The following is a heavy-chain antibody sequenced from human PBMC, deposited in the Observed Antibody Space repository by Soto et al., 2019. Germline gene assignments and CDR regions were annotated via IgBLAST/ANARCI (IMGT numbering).Heavy chain of an antibody. D-gene: IGHD3-3*01. CDR3: GRDAPPRFGVLLFDP. V-gene: IGHV1-18*01. Sequence: ASVKVSCKASGYTFTSYGISWVRRAPGQGLEWMGWISAYNGNTNYTQKQQGRVTMTTDTSTSTAYMELRSLRSDDTAVYYCGRDAPPRFGVLLFDPWGQGTLVTVSS. CDR2: ISAYNGNT. J-gene: IGHJ5*02. CDR1: GYTFTSYG.